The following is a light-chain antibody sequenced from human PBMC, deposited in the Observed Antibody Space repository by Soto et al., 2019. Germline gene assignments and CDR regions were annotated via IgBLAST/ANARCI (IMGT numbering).Light chain of an antibody. J-gene: IGLJ3*02. CDR3: CSYAGSSTSV. Sequence: QSALTQPASVSGSPGQSITISCTGTSSDVGSYNLVSWYQQHPGKAPKLMIYEVSKRPSGVSNRFSGSKSGNTASLTISGLQAEDEADYYGCSYAGSSTSVFGGGTKVTVL. V-gene: IGLV2-23*02. CDR1: SSDVGSYNL. CDR2: EVS.